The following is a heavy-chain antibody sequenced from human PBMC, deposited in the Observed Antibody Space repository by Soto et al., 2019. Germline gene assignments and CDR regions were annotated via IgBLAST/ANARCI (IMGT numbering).Heavy chain of an antibody. Sequence: GASVKVSCKASGYTFTGYYMHWVRQAPGQGLEWMGWINPNSGGTNYAQKFQGWVTMTRDTSISTAYMELSRLRSDDTAVYYWARGTPVLRYFDWLGGGYDYGMDVWGQGTTVTVSS. CDR3: ARGTPVLRYFDWLGGGYDYGMDV. J-gene: IGHJ6*02. D-gene: IGHD3-9*01. CDR2: INPNSGGT. V-gene: IGHV1-2*04. CDR1: GYTFTGYY.